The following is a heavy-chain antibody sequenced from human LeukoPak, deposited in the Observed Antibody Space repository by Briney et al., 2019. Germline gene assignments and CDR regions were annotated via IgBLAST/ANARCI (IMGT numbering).Heavy chain of an antibody. D-gene: IGHD3-22*01. Sequence: SQTLSLTCAISGDSVSSNSAAWNCIRQSPSRGLEWLGRTYYRPKWYNDYAVSVKSRITINPDTSKNQFSLQLNSVTPEDTAVYYCARASAFITMIVVSDDAFDIWGQGTMVTVSS. CDR1: GDSVSSNSAA. CDR2: TYYRPKWYN. V-gene: IGHV6-1*01. CDR3: ARASAFITMIVVSDDAFDI. J-gene: IGHJ3*02.